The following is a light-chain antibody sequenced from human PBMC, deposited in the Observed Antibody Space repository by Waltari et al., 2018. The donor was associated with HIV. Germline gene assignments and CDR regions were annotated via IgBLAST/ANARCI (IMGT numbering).Light chain of an antibody. J-gene: IGLJ3*02. CDR2: EDS. Sequence: SYVLTQPPSVSVAPGQTARVTCGGSNIENQAVHWYQQRPGQGPVLVVYEDSERTSVIPGRVAGSSSRNTATLTISRVEAGDEADYYCQVWDDSSSHWVFGGGTKLTVL. V-gene: IGLV3-21*02. CDR3: QVWDDSSSHWV. CDR1: NIENQA.